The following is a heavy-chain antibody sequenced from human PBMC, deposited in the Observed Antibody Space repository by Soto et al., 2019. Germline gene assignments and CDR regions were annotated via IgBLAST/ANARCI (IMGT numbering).Heavy chain of an antibody. D-gene: IGHD6-19*01. Sequence: PGGSLRLSCAASGFTFSSYSMNWVRQAPGKGLEWFSSISSSSSYIYYADSVKGRFTISRDNAKNSLYLQMNSLRAEDTAVYYCARDPSIAVAGTGAFDIWGQGTMVT. CDR3: ARDPSIAVAGTGAFDI. CDR1: GFTFSSYS. V-gene: IGHV3-21*01. J-gene: IGHJ3*02. CDR2: ISSSSSYI.